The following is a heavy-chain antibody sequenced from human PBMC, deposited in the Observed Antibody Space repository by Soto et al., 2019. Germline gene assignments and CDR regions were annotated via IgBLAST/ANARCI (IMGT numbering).Heavy chain of an antibody. CDR2: TTYDGNNK. D-gene: IGHD3-16*01. Sequence: QVQLVESGGGVVQPGTSLRLSCAASGFRFKSFVMHWVRQAPGKGLEWVAFTTYDGNNKDYGDSVKGRFTVSRDNYQITLHLHMDFLRPEDKALLYCARWGTTGGFDLWGQGTLVSV. CDR3: ARWGTTGGFDL. J-gene: IGHJ4*02. V-gene: IGHV3-30*19. CDR1: GFRFKSFV.